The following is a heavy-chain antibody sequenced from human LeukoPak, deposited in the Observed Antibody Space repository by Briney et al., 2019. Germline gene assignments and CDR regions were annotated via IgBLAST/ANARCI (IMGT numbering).Heavy chain of an antibody. V-gene: IGHV5-51*01. CDR1: RGCCCTYG. Sequence: GGAMRFCCGARGCCCTYGYIWLSQVPGKRGEGMGSIYSGDGGTRYSHSFQGPVTISADRSMSTAYLQVNSLRAADTAIYYCARSLGAAVLWSAVDVWGQGTVVRVTS. J-gene: IGHJ3*01. D-gene: IGHD6-13*01. CDR2: IYSGDGGT. CDR3: ARSLGAAVLWSAVDV.